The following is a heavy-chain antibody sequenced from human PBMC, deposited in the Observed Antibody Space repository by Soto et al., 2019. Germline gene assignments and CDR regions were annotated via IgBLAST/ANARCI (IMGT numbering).Heavy chain of an antibody. CDR1: GGSISSYY. V-gene: IGHV4-59*08. J-gene: IGHJ6*02. CDR3: ARQGFGPLHGLVDV. CDR2: VHHSWGS. D-gene: IGHD3-10*01. Sequence: QVQLQESGPGLVKPSETLSLSCTVSGGSISSYYWSWFRQSPGKRMEWIGYVHHSWGSSYNPSLQSRVAISLDPSKSQCSLKVTSVPATDTAVYYCARQGFGPLHGLVDVWGQGTTVTVSS.